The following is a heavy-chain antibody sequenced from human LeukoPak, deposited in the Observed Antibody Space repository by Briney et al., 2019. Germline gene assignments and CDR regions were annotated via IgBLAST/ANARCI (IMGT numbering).Heavy chain of an antibody. Sequence: ASVKVSCKASGYTFTSYGISWVRQAPGQGLEWMGWISAYNGNTNYAQKLQGRVTMTTDTSTSTAYMELRSLRSDDTAVYYCARARGGSGSYYTHMDVWGKGTTVTVSS. V-gene: IGHV1-18*01. CDR1: GYTFTSYG. CDR3: ARARGGSGSYYTHMDV. D-gene: IGHD3-10*01. CDR2: ISAYNGNT. J-gene: IGHJ6*03.